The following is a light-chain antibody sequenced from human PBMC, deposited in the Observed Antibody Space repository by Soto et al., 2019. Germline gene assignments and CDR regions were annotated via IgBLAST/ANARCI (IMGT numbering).Light chain of an antibody. CDR1: QSVSSSY. Sequence: EIVLTQSPGTLSLSPGERATLSCRASQSVSSSYLAWYQQKPGQAPRLLIYGASSRATGIPARFSGSGSGTDFTLTIIRLEPEDFAVYYCQQYGSSPLFTFGPGTKVHIK. CDR2: GAS. V-gene: IGKV3-20*01. J-gene: IGKJ3*01. CDR3: QQYGSSPLFT.